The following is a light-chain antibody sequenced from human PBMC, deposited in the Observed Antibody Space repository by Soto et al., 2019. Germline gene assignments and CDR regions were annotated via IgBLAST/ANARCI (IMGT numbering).Light chain of an antibody. CDR3: QQYGSSIT. J-gene: IGKJ5*01. V-gene: IGKV3-20*01. CDR2: GAS. Sequence: EIVLTQSPGTLSLSPGERATLSCRASQSVSSSYLAWYQQKPGQAPRLLIYGASSRATGIPDRFSGSGSGTDFTLTISRLEPEAFAVYYCQQYGSSITFGQGTRLEIQ. CDR1: QSVSSSY.